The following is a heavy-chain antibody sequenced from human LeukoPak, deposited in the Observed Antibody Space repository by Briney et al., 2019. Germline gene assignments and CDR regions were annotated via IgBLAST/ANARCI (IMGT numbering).Heavy chain of an antibody. D-gene: IGHD3-16*01. Sequence: GGSLRLSCAASGFTFSSYAMHWVRQAPGKGLEYVSAISSNGGSTYYANSVKGRFTISRDTSKNTLYLQMGSLRTEDMAVYYCARVGDFSVAAFDIWGQGTMVTVSS. CDR1: GFTFSSYA. J-gene: IGHJ3*02. V-gene: IGHV3-64*01. CDR2: ISSNGGST. CDR3: ARVGDFSVAAFDI.